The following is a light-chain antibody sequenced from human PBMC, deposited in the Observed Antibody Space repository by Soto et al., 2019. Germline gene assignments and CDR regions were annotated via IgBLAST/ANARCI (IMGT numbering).Light chain of an antibody. J-gene: IGLJ1*01. CDR2: EVI. CDR1: SSDVGGYNF. V-gene: IGLV2-8*01. Sequence: QSVLTQPPSASGSPGQSVTISCTGTSSDVGGYNFVSWYQHHPGKAPKLIIYEVIKRPSGVPDRFSGSKSGNTASLTVSGLQAEDEADYFCSSYADANNYVFGTGTKLTVL. CDR3: SSYADANNYV.